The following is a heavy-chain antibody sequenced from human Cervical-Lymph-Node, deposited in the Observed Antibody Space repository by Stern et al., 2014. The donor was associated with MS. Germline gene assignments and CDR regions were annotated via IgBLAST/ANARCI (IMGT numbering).Heavy chain of an antibody. CDR1: GFTFSNYA. Sequence: EVQLEESGGGLVQPGGSLRLSCATSGFTFSNYAMIWVRQAPQKGLEWVSSLDRTGGVASYSDSVKGRFTISRDNSGSTLFLHMTSLRDDDTAFYYCAKDRDEYGRSAHDPDFWGQGTLVTVAS. CDR3: AKDRDEYGRSAHDPDF. D-gene: IGHD4/OR15-4a*01. V-gene: IGHV3-23*04. CDR2: LDRTGGVA. J-gene: IGHJ4*02.